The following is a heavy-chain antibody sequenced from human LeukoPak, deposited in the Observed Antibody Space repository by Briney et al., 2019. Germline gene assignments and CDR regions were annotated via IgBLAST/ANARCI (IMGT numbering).Heavy chain of an antibody. CDR3: ARDKRVYSGGMDV. CDR1: GFTFSSHA. J-gene: IGHJ6*02. D-gene: IGHD4-11*01. Sequence: GGSLRLSCAASGFTFSSHAMSWVRQAPGKGLVWVSRLNADASTTNYADSVKGRFTISRDNAKNTLYLQMNSLRAEDTAVYYCARDKRVYSGGMDVWGQGTTVTVSS. CDR2: LNADASTT. V-gene: IGHV3-74*01.